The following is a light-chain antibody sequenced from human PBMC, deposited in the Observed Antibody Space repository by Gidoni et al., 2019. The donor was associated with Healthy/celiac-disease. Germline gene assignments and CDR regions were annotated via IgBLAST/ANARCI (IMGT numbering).Light chain of an antibody. Sequence: DIQMEQSPSTLSASVGDRVPITCRASQSLSSWLAWYQQKPGKAPKLLIYKASSLESGVTSRFSGSGSGTEFTLTISSLQPDDFATYYGQQYNSYPWTFGQGTKVEIK. CDR2: KAS. CDR3: QQYNSYPWT. V-gene: IGKV1-5*03. CDR1: QSLSSW. J-gene: IGKJ1*01.